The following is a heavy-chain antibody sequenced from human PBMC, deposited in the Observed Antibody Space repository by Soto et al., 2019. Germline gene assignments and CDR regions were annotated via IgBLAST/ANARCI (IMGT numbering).Heavy chain of an antibody. CDR1: GYTFTSYA. CDR2: INVYNGNT. CDR3: ARDGVAVTTGISGY. V-gene: IGHV1-18*01. D-gene: IGHD4-4*01. Sequence: HVQLVQSGAEVKKPGASVKVSCKASGYTFTSYAISWVRQAPGQGLEWMGWINVYNGNTKYAQKFQGRVTMTTDTSTSTVYMELRRLTSDDTAVYYCARDGVAVTTGISGYWGQGTLVTVSS. J-gene: IGHJ4*02.